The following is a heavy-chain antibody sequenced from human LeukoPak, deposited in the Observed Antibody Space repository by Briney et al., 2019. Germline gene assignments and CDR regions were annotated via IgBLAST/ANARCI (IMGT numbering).Heavy chain of an antibody. Sequence: SVKVSCKASGGTFSSYAISWVRQAPGQGLEWMGGIIPIFGTANYAQKFQGRVTITTDESTSTAYMELSSLRSEDTAVYYCASYADYYDSSGYYYSFGYWGQGTLVTVSS. CDR2: IIPIFGTA. CDR3: ASYADYYDSSGYYYSFGY. J-gene: IGHJ4*02. CDR1: GGTFSSYA. D-gene: IGHD3-22*01. V-gene: IGHV1-69*05.